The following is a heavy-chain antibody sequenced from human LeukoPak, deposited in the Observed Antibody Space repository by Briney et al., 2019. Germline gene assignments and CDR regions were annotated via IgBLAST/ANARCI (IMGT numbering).Heavy chain of an antibody. V-gene: IGHV3-11*04. CDR1: GFTFSDYY. CDR3: ARDSDNSGCYSDYFDY. J-gene: IGHJ4*02. D-gene: IGHD6-19*01. Sequence: GSLRLSCAASGFTFSDYYMSWIRQAPGKGLEWVSYISSSGTTIFYSESVHVLFTISRDNPKTSLYLQMNSLRAEDTAVYYCARDSDNSGCYSDYFDYWGQGTLVTVSS. CDR2: ISSSGTTI.